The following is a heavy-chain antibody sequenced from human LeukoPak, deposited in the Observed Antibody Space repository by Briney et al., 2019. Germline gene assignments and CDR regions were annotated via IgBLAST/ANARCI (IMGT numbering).Heavy chain of an antibody. Sequence: PGGSLRLSCAASGFTFSSYGMHWVRQAPGKGLEWVAFIRYDGSNKYYADSVKGRFTISRDNSKNTLYLQMNSLRAEDTAVYYCARAGSTWLAFDVWGQGTMVTVSP. CDR2: IRYDGSNK. J-gene: IGHJ3*01. CDR3: ARAGSTWLAFDV. V-gene: IGHV3-30*02. CDR1: GFTFSSYG. D-gene: IGHD5-18*01.